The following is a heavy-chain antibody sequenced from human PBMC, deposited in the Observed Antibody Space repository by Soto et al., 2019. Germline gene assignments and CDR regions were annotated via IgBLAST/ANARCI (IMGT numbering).Heavy chain of an antibody. CDR2: IRSKANSYAT. CDR3: TSSALIDYYYYYGMDV. CDR1: GFTFSGSA. D-gene: IGHD3-22*01. V-gene: IGHV3-73*02. J-gene: IGHJ6*02. Sequence: EVPLVESGGGLGQPGGSLKLSCAASGFTFSGSAMHWGRQASGKGLEWVGRIRSKANSYATAYAASVKGRFTISRDDSKNTAYLQMNSLKTEDTAVYYCTSSALIDYYYYYGMDVWGQGTTVTVSS.